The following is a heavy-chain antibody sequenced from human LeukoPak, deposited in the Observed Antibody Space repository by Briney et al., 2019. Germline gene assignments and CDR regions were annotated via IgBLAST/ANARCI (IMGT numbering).Heavy chain of an antibody. CDR3: ARDRRGSGSYQYYYYYIDV. J-gene: IGHJ6*03. CDR2: IYYSGST. V-gene: IGHV4-59*12. CDR1: GGSISSYY. Sequence: SETLSLTCTVSGGSISSYYWSWIRQPPGKGLEWIGYIYYSGSTNYNPSLKSRVTISVDTSKNRFSLKLSAVTAADTAVYYCARDRRGSGSYQYYYYYIDVWGKGTTVTVSS. D-gene: IGHD3-10*01.